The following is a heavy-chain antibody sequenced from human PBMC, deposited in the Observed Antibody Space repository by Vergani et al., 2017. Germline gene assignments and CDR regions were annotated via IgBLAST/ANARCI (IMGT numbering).Heavy chain of an antibody. CDR1: GGSISSSSYY. CDR2: IYYSGST. J-gene: IGHJ5*02. Sequence: QLQLQESGPGLVKPSETLSLTCTVSGGSISSSSYYWGWIRQPPGKGLEWIGSIYYSGSTYYNPSLKSRVTISVDTSKNQFSLKLSSVTAADTAVYYCAREPLYCSSTSCYRHNWFDPWGQGTLVTVSS. V-gene: IGHV4-39*02. D-gene: IGHD2-2*01. CDR3: AREPLYCSSTSCYRHNWFDP.